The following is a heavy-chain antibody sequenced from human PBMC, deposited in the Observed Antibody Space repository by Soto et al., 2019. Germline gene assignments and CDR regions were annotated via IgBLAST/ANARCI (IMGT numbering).Heavy chain of an antibody. CDR3: AKDSPPSIFGVVITYYYYYYGMDV. CDR1: GFTFSSYG. CDR2: ISYDGSNK. J-gene: IGHJ6*02. Sequence: PGGSLRLSCAASGFTFSSYGMHWVRQAPGKGLEWVAVISYDGSNKYYADSVKGRFTISRDNSKNTLYLQMNSLRAEDTAVYYCAKDSPPSIFGVVITYYYYYYGMDVWGQGTTVTVSS. D-gene: IGHD3-3*01. V-gene: IGHV3-30*18.